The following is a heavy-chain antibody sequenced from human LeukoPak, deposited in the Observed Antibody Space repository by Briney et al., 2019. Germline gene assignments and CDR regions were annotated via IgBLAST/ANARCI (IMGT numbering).Heavy chain of an antibody. J-gene: IGHJ6*03. CDR2: ISGSGGST. CDR1: GGSISSSSYY. V-gene: IGHV3-23*01. Sequence: PSETLSLTCTVSGGSISSSSYYWGWIRQPPGKGLEWVSTISGSGGSTYYADSVKGRFTISRDNSKNTLYLQMNTLRAEDTAVYYCAKASRFGYSYGPREYFYYMDVWGKGTTVTISS. D-gene: IGHD5-18*01. CDR3: AKASRFGYSYGPREYFYYMDV.